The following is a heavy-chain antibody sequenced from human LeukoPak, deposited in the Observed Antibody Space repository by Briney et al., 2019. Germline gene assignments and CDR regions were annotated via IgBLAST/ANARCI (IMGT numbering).Heavy chain of an antibody. Sequence: PGGSLRLSCAASGFTFSNHGMHWLRQAPGKGLEWVALIRFDGSHKYYADSVKGRFTISRDNSKSTLYLQMNSLRAEDTAVYYCSKDLTSDFGGDFDPWGQGTLVTVSS. CDR1: GFTFSNHG. CDR3: SKDLTSDFGGDFDP. V-gene: IGHV3-30*02. D-gene: IGHD3-10*01. CDR2: IRFDGSHK. J-gene: IGHJ5*02.